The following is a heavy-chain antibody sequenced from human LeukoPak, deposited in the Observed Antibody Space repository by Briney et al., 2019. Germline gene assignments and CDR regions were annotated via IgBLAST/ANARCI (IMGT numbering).Heavy chain of an antibody. V-gene: IGHV3-74*01. J-gene: IGHJ6*03. CDR3: ARDRGYSYGLWDDYYYMDV. Sequence: GGSLRLSCAASGFTFSSYWMHWVRQAPGKGLVWVSRINSDGSSTSYADSVKGRFTISRDNAKNTLYLQMNSLRAEDTAVYYCARDRGYSYGLWDDYYYMDVWGKGTTVTISS. CDR1: GFTFSSYW. CDR2: INSDGSST. D-gene: IGHD5-18*01.